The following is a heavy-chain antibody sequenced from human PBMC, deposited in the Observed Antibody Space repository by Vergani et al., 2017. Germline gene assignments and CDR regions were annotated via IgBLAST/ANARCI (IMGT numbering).Heavy chain of an antibody. CDR3: ARAYGSGSYYKYSHFDY. V-gene: IGHV4-38-2*01. D-gene: IGHD3-10*01. Sequence: QVQLQASGPGLVKPSETLSLTCAVSGYSISSGYYWGWIRQPPGKGLEWIGSIYHSGSTYYNPSLKSRVTISVDTSKNQFSLKLSSVTAADTAVYYCARAYGSGSYYKYSHFDYWGQGTLVTVSS. CDR2: IYHSGST. CDR1: GYSISSGYY. J-gene: IGHJ4*02.